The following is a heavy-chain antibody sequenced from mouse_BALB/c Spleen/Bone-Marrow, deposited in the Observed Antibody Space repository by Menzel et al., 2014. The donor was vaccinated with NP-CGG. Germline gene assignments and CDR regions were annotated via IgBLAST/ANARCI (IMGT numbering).Heavy chain of an antibody. CDR1: GYSITSDYA. Sequence: EVQLQESGPGLVKPSQSLSLTCTVTGYSITSDYAWNWIRQFPGNKLEWMGYISYSGSTSYDPSLKSRISITRDTSKNQFFLQLNSVTTEDTATYYCARGTLYWGQGTTLTVSS. J-gene: IGHJ2*01. CDR2: ISYSGST. V-gene: IGHV3-2*02. CDR3: ARGTLY.